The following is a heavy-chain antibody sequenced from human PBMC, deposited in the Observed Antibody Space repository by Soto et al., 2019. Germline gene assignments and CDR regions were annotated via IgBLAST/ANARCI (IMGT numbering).Heavy chain of an antibody. J-gene: IGHJ4*02. CDR3: ARGSIAAAGMGNDY. CDR1: GFTFSSYD. Sequence: EVQLVESGGGLVQPGGSLRLSCAASGFTFSSYDMHWVRQATGKGLEWVSAIGTAGDTYYPGSVKGRFTISRENAKNSLYLQMNRLRAEDTAVYYCARGSIAAAGMGNDYWGQGTLVTVSS. CDR2: IGTAGDT. V-gene: IGHV3-13*01. D-gene: IGHD6-13*01.